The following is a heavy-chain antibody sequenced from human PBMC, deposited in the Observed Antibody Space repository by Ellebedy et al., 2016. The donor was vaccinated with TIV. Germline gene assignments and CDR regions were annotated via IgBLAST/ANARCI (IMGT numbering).Heavy chain of an antibody. V-gene: IGHV3-73*01. Sequence: PGGSLRLSCAASGFIFSASTIHWVRQASGKGLEWVGQMSSEAKNYATAYQASVKGRFTISRDDSQNTAYLQMNSLKTEDASVYYCIRKSEIGCSGLGDYWGQGTLVTVSS. J-gene: IGHJ4*02. CDR1: GFIFSAST. CDR2: MSSEAKNYAT. D-gene: IGHD3-10*02. CDR3: IRKSEIGCSGLGDY.